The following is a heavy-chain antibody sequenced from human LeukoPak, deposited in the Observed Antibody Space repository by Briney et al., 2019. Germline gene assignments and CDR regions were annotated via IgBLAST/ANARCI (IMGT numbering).Heavy chain of an antibody. D-gene: IGHD6-13*01. CDR1: GGSISSGGYY. V-gene: IGHV4-31*01. CDR3: ASSSSWSYNWFDP. CDR2: LYYSGST. J-gene: IGHJ5*02. Sequence: SETLSLTCTVSGGSISSGGYYWSWIRQHPGKGLEWFGYLYYSGSTYYNPSLKSQVTISVDTSKNQFSLKLSSVTAADTAVYYCASSSSWSYNWFDPWGQGTLVTVSS.